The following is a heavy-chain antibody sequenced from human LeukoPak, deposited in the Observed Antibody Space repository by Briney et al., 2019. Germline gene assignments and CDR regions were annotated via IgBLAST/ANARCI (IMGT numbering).Heavy chain of an antibody. D-gene: IGHD5-18*01. CDR3: ARTHFTAMVYYYYYYMDV. Sequence: TSETLSLTCTVSGGSISSSSYYWGWIRQPPGKGLEWIGSIYYSGSTYYNPSLKSRVTISVDTSKNQFPLKLSSVTAADTAVYYCARTHFTAMVYYYYYYMDVWGKGTTVTVSS. CDR2: IYYSGST. CDR1: GGSISSSSYY. J-gene: IGHJ6*03. V-gene: IGHV4-39*06.